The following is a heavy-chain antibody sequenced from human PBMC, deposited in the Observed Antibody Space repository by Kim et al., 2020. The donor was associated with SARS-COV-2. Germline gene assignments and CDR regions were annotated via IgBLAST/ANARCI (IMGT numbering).Heavy chain of an antibody. V-gene: IGHV1-2*04. CDR1: GYTFTGYY. Sequence: ASVKVSCKASGYTFTGYYMHWVRQAPGQGLEGMGWINPNSGGTNYAQKFQCWVTMTRDTSISTAYMELSRLRSDDTAVYYCAREVSAAAGFDYWGQGTLVTVSS. CDR2: INPNSGGT. J-gene: IGHJ4*02. D-gene: IGHD6-13*01. CDR3: AREVSAAAGFDY.